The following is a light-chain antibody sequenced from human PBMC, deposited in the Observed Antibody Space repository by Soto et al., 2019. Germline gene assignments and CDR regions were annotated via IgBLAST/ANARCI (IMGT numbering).Light chain of an antibody. CDR2: GAS. Sequence: AIQMTQSPPSLSASVGDRVTISCRASQGIGNALGWYQQKPGKPPKVLIDGASNLQSGVTPRFSGSGSVTDFTLAIRSLHREDSATYYCLQDSNHPQTLGQGTKVDLK. CDR1: QGIGNA. V-gene: IGKV1-6*01. J-gene: IGKJ1*01. CDR3: LQDSNHPQT.